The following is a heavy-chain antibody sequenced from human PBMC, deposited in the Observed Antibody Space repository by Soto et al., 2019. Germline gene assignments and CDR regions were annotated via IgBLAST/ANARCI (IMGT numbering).Heavy chain of an antibody. V-gene: IGHV3-48*03. CDR2: IGSSGTTL. CDR1: GFTFSSYE. Sequence: EVQLVESGGGLVQPGGSLRLSCAASGFTFSSYEMNWVRQAPGKGLEWVSYIGSSGTTLYYADSVMGRFTVSRDNAKNSLYLHMNSVRDEDTAVYYCAIYSYPYYFDSWGQGTLVTVSS. D-gene: IGHD5-18*01. CDR3: AIYSYPYYFDS. J-gene: IGHJ4*02.